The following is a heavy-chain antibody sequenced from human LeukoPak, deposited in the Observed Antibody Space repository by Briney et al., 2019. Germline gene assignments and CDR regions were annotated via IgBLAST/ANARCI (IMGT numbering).Heavy chain of an antibody. Sequence: PGGSLGLSCAASGFTFDDYAMHWVRQAPGKGLEWVSLISGDGGSTYYADSVKGRFTISRDNSKNSLYLQMNSLRTEDTALYYCAKDTAYDYVWGSYRYKRYYFDYWGQGTLVTVSS. CDR2: ISGDGGST. D-gene: IGHD3-16*02. CDR3: AKDTAYDYVWGSYRYKRYYFDY. V-gene: IGHV3-43*02. J-gene: IGHJ4*02. CDR1: GFTFDDYA.